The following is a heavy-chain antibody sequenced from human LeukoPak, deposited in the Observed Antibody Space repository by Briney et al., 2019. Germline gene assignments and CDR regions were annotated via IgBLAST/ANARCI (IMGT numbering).Heavy chain of an antibody. Sequence: SETLSLTCTVSGGALSSYYWSWIRQPPGKGLEWIGYIYYSGSTNYNPSLKSRVTISVDTSKNQFSLKLSSVTAADTAVYYCARHLPMSPQYYYYYYGMDVWGQGTTVTVSS. CDR2: IYYSGST. J-gene: IGHJ6*02. V-gene: IGHV4-59*08. CDR3: ARHLPMSPQYYYYYYGMDV. CDR1: GGALSSYY. D-gene: IGHD3-22*01.